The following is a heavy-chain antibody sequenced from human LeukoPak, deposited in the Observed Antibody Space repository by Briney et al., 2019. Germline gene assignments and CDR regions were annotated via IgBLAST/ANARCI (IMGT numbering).Heavy chain of an antibody. Sequence: SETLSLTCAVSGGPISSGGNSWSWIRQPPGKGLEWIGYIYYSGSTYYNPSLKSRVTISVDTSKNQFSLKLSSVTAADTAVYYCAREFPAIYYDSSGYSRLHWYFDLWGRGTLVTVSS. V-gene: IGHV4-30-4*07. CDR3: AREFPAIYYDSSGYSRLHWYFDL. CDR1: GGPISSGGNS. D-gene: IGHD3-22*01. J-gene: IGHJ2*01. CDR2: IYYSGST.